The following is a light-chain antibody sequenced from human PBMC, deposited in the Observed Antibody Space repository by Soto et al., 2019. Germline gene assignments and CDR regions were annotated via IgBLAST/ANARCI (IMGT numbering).Light chain of an antibody. J-gene: IGKJ1*01. V-gene: IGKV1-5*03. CDR1: QTISGW. CDR2: KTS. CDR3: QQYNGYRWT. Sequence: DIQMTQSPSTLSASVGDTVTITCRASQTISGWLAWYQQRPGKAPKILIHKTSSLESGVPSRFSGSGSGTEFTFTISSLQPDDFATYYCQQYNGYRWTFGQGTKVDIK.